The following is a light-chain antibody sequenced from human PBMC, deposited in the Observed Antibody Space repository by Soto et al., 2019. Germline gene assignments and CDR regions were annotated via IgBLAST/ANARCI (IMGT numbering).Light chain of an antibody. Sequence: EIMLTQSPATLSLSPGERATLSCRASQSVSDYLAWYQQKPGQAPRLLIYDASNRATGIPARFSGSGSGTHFTLTISRLEPEDFAVYYCQHYVTSLTTFGQGTKVDIK. J-gene: IGKJ1*01. CDR1: QSVSDY. CDR3: QHYVTSLTT. CDR2: DAS. V-gene: IGKV3-11*01.